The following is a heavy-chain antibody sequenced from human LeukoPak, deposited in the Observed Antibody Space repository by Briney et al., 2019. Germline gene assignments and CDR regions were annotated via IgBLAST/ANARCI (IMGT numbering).Heavy chain of an antibody. D-gene: IGHD2-8*01. Sequence: GESLKISCKGSGYRFTSYWIGWVRPMPGKGLEWMGIIYADDSDTRYSPSFEAQVIISVDKSISTAYLQWSSLKASDTATYYCARHGHCTNGVCYSNYYYYMDVWGKGTTVTVSS. J-gene: IGHJ6*03. CDR1: GYRFTSYW. V-gene: IGHV5-51*01. CDR3: ARHGHCTNGVCYSNYYYYMDV. CDR2: IYADDSDT.